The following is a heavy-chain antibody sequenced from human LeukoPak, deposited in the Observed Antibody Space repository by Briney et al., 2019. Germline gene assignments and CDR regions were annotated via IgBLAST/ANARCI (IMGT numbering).Heavy chain of an antibody. D-gene: IGHD6-19*01. CDR2: INHSGST. J-gene: IGHJ4*02. V-gene: IGHV4-34*01. CDR1: GGSISSYY. Sequence: SETLSLTCTVSGGSISSYYWSWIRQPPGKGLEWIGEINHSGSTNYNPSLKSRVTISVDTSKNQFSLKLSSVTAADTAVYYCASAVAVAGLGLWGQGTLVTVSS. CDR3: ASAVAVAGLGL.